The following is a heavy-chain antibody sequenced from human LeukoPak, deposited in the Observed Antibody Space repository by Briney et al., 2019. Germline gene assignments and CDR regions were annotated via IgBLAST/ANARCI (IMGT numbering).Heavy chain of an antibody. V-gene: IGHV4-31*03. CDR1: GGSISSGGYY. CDR3: ARDDGSPTGFDP. CDR2: IYYSGST. D-gene: IGHD3-10*01. Sequence: PSQTLSLTCTVYGGSISSGGYYWNWIRQHPGKGLEWIGYIYYSGSTYYNPSLKSRVTISVDTSKNQFSLKLSSVTAADTAVYYCARDDGSPTGFDPWGQGTLVTVSS. J-gene: IGHJ5*02.